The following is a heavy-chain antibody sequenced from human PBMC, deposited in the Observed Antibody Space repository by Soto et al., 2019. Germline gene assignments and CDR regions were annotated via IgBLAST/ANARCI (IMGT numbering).Heavy chain of an antibody. J-gene: IGHJ3*02. D-gene: IGHD3-22*01. CDR3: ARLADSSGLGDAFDI. Sequence: PGESLKISCKGSGYSFTSYWIGWVRQMPGKGLGWMGIIYPGDSDTRYSPSFQGQVTISADKSISTAYLQWSSLKASDTAMYYCARLADSSGLGDAFDIWGQGTMVTVSS. CDR2: IYPGDSDT. V-gene: IGHV5-51*01. CDR1: GYSFTSYW.